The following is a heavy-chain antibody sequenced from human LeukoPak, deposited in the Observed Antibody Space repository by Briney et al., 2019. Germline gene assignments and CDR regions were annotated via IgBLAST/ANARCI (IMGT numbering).Heavy chain of an antibody. J-gene: IGHJ4*02. Sequence: GGSLRLSCAASGFTFSSYEMNWVRQAPGKGLEWVSYINSPGTTIYYADSVKGRFTISRDNAKNTLYLQMHSLRAEDTAVYYCATLWDFWGQGTLVTVSS. D-gene: IGHD2-21*01. CDR2: INSPGTTI. CDR1: GFTFSSYE. CDR3: ATLWDF. V-gene: IGHV3-48*03.